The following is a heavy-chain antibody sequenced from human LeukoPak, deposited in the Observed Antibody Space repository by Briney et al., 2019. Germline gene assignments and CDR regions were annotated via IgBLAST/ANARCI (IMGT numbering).Heavy chain of an antibody. CDR3: ARLLSGAPRY. CDR2: NKAQRYTT. J-gene: IGHJ4*02. D-gene: IGHD6-19*01. V-gene: IGHV3-72*01. Sequence: NKAQRYTTEYAASVSGTFTIAREDSKSTLSLQMNSLKSEDTAVYYCARLLSGAPRYWGQGTLVTVSS.